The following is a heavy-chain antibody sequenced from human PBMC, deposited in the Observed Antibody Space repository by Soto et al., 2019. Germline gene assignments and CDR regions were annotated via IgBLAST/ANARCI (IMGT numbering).Heavy chain of an antibody. Sequence: QVQLVQSGAEVKKPGSSVKVSCKGSGGTFSSYAISWVRQAPGQGLEWMGGIIPIFGTANYAQKFQGRVTITADESTSTAYKELSSLRSEDTAVYYCATSVEQWLVDYWGQGTLVTVSS. V-gene: IGHV1-69*01. J-gene: IGHJ4*02. CDR3: ATSVEQWLVDY. D-gene: IGHD6-19*01. CDR1: GGTFSSYA. CDR2: IIPIFGTA.